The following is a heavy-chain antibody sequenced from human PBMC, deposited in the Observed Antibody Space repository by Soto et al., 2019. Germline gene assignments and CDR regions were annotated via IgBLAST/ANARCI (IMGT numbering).Heavy chain of an antibody. J-gene: IGHJ4*02. CDR2: ISYDGSNK. D-gene: IGHD4-17*01. Sequence: GGYLRLSCAASGFTFSSYGMHWVRQAPGKGLEWVAVISYDGSNKYYADSVKGRFTISRDNSKNTLYLQMNSLRAEDTAVYYCAKGVTTLDYWGQGILVTV. V-gene: IGHV3-30*18. CDR1: GFTFSSYG. CDR3: AKGVTTLDY.